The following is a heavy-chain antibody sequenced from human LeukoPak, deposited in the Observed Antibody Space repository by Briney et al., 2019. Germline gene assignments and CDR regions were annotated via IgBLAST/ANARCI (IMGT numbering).Heavy chain of an antibody. V-gene: IGHV4-4*02. CDR2: IYHNGTT. CDR1: GGSISTGNW. Sequence: PSGTLSLTCAVSGGSISTGNWWTWVRQSPDKGLEWLGEIYHNGTTKYNPSLKSRVTISIENSKNHFSLRLTSLTAADTAVYYCARGRIAARPYFGYWGQGTLVTVSS. J-gene: IGHJ4*02. CDR3: ARGRIAARPYFGY. D-gene: IGHD6-6*01.